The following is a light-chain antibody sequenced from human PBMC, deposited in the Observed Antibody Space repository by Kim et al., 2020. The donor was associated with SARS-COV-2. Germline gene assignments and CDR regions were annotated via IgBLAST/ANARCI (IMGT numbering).Light chain of an antibody. V-gene: IGLV1-40*01. Sequence: QRVTISCTGGSSTIGAGYDVHWYQQLPGTAPKLLIYCNSNRPSGVPDRFSGSKSGTSASLAITGLQAEDEADYYCQSYDSSLSGSVFGGGTQLTVL. CDR3: QSYDSSLSGSV. J-gene: IGLJ3*02. CDR1: SSTIGAGYD. CDR2: CNS.